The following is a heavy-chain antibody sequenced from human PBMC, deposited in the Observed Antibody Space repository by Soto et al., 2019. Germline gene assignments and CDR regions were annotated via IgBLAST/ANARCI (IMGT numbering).Heavy chain of an antibody. CDR1: GFTFSNYD. D-gene: IGHD3-22*01. J-gene: IGHJ4*02. Sequence: GGSLRLSCSASGFTFSNYDMVWVRQAPGKGLEYISAITSHGHITYYADSVKGRFTISRDDSKNTLYLQMNSLKTEDTAVYYCTTDPYYYDSSGFLPYFDYWGQGTLVTVSS. CDR3: TTDPYYYDSSGFLPYFDY. V-gene: IGHV3-64*04. CDR2: ITSHGHIT.